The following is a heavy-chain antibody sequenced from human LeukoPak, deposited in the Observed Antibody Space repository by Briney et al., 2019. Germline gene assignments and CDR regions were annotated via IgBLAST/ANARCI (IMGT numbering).Heavy chain of an antibody. CDR3: ATERTGTALY. Sequence: ASVKVSXKASRYTFTGYYMHWVRQAPGQGLEWMGRINPNSGGTDYAQKFQGRVTMTRDTSISTAYMELSRLRSDDTAVYYCATERTGTALYWGQGTLVTVSS. CDR1: RYTFTGYY. J-gene: IGHJ4*02. CDR2: INPNSGGT. V-gene: IGHV1-2*06. D-gene: IGHD3/OR15-3a*01.